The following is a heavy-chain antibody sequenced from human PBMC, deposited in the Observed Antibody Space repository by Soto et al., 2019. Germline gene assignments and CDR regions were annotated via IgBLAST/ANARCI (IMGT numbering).Heavy chain of an antibody. CDR2: IKSKTDGGTT. V-gene: IGHV3-15*01. CDR3: TTCPIAAAGTGEQYYYYYGMDV. J-gene: IGHJ6*02. CDR1: GFTFSNAW. Sequence: WGSLRLSCAASGFTFSNAWMSWVRQAPGKGLEWVGRIKSKTDGGTTDYAAPVKGRFTISRDDSKNTLYLQMNSLKTEDTAVYYCTTCPIAAAGTGEQYYYYYGMDVWGQGTTVTVSS. D-gene: IGHD6-13*01.